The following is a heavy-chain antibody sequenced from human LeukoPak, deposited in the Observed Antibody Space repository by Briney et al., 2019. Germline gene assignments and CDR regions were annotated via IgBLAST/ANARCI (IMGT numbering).Heavy chain of an antibody. CDR2: IIPIFGTA. J-gene: IGHJ5*02. V-gene: IGHV1-69*13. D-gene: IGHD3-10*01. Sequence: SVKVSCKASGYTFTGYYMHWVRQAPGQGLEWMGGIIPIFGTANYAQKFQGRVTITADESTSTAYMELSSLRSEDTAVYCCARGGEVYYGSGSYPYNWFDPWGQGTLATVSS. CDR3: ARGGEVYYGSGSYPYNWFDP. CDR1: GYTFTGYY.